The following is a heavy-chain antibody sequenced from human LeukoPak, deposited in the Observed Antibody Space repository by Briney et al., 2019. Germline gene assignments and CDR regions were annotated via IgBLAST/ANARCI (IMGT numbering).Heavy chain of an antibody. J-gene: IGHJ4*02. V-gene: IGHV3-30-3*01. Sequence: GGSLRLSCAASGFTFSSYAMHWVRQAPGKGLGWVAVISYDGSNKYYADSVKGRFTISRDNSKNTLYLQMNSLRAEDTAVYYCARDAGYFDYWGQGTLVTVSS. CDR3: ARDAGYFDY. CDR1: GFTFSSYA. CDR2: ISYDGSNK.